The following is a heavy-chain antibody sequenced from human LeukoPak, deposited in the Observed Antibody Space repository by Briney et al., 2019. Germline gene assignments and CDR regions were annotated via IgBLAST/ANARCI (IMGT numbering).Heavy chain of an antibody. CDR2: IYYSGST. D-gene: IGHD3-3*01. CDR3: ARDLHGGLFDY. Sequence: SETLSLTCTVYGGSISSSSYYWGWIRQPPGKGLEWIGSIYYSGSTYYNPSLKSRVTISVDTSKNQFSLKLSSVTAADTAVYYCARDLHGGLFDYWGQGTLVTVSS. CDR1: GGSISSSSYY. J-gene: IGHJ4*02. V-gene: IGHV4-39*07.